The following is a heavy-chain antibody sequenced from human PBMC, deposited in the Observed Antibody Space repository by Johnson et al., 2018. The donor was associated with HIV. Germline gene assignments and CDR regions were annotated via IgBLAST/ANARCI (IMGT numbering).Heavy chain of an antibody. CDR3: AKYRQKLVRSAFDI. CDR2: LRYDGSNK. CDR1: GFTFTSYG. V-gene: IGHV3-30*02. Sequence: QVQLVESGGGVVQPGGSLRLSCAASGFTFTSYGIHWVRQAPGKWLEWVAFLRYDGSNKYYSDSVKGRFTISRDNSKNTLYLQMNSLRAEETAGYYGAKYRQKLVRSAFDIWGQGTMVTVSS. D-gene: IGHD6-13*01. J-gene: IGHJ3*02.